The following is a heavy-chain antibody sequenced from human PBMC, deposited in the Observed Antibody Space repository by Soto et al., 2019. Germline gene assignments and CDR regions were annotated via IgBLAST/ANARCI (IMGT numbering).Heavy chain of an antibody. CDR1: GGSFSGYY. Sequence: PSETLSLTCAVYGGSFSGYYWSWIRQPPGKGLEWIGEINHSGSTNYNPSLKSRVTISVDTSKNQFSLKLSSVTAADTAVYYCARSLVAATAFDYWGQGTLVTVSS. CDR2: INHSGST. D-gene: IGHD2-15*01. J-gene: IGHJ4*02. V-gene: IGHV4-34*01. CDR3: ARSLVAATAFDY.